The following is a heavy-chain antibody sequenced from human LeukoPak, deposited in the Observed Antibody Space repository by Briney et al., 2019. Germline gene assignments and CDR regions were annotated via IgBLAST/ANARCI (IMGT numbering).Heavy chain of an antibody. CDR3: ARVGYYYDSSGYGPYYFGY. D-gene: IGHD3-22*01. CDR1: GGSISSSSYY. J-gene: IGHJ4*02. Sequence: PSETLSLTCTVSGGSISSSSYYWGWIRQPPGKGLEWIGSIYYSGSTYYNPSLKSRVTISVDTSKNQFSLKLSSVTAADTAVYYCARVGYYYDSSGYGPYYFGYWGQGTLVTVSS. V-gene: IGHV4-39*07. CDR2: IYYSGST.